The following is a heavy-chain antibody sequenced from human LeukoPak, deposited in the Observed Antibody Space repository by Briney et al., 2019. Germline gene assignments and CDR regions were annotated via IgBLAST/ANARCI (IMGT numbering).Heavy chain of an antibody. CDR1: GYTLTELS. CDR3: ATPSLAVDHYFHY. V-gene: IGHV1-24*01. J-gene: IGHJ4*02. CDR2: FDPEDGET. Sequence: ASVKVSCKVSGYTLTELSMHWVRQAPGKRLEWMGGFDPEDGETIYAQKFQGRVTMTEDTSTDTAYMELSSLRSEDTAVYYCATPSLAVDHYFHYWGQGTLVTVSS.